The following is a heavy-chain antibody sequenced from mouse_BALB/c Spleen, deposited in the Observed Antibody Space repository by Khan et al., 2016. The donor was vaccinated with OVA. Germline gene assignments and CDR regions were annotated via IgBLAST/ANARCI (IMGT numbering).Heavy chain of an antibody. D-gene: IGHD4-1*01. CDR1: GFTFSSFG. CDR3: ARGDWAY. CDR2: INSGSSTI. J-gene: IGHJ2*01. Sequence: EVKLVESGGGLVQPGGSRKLSCAASGFTFSSFGMHWVRQAPEKGLEWVAYINSGSSTIYYADPVKGRFTISRDNPKNTLFLQMTTLRSEDTGMYYCARGDWAYWGQGTTLTVAS. V-gene: IGHV5-17*02.